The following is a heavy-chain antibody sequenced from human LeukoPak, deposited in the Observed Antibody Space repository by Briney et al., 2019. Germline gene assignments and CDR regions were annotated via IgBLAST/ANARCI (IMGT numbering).Heavy chain of an antibody. CDR3: ARDSSSLVDYYYYGMDV. V-gene: IGHV4-59*01. D-gene: IGHD6-6*01. CDR1: GGSISSYY. Sequence: TSETLSLTCTVSGGSISSYYWSWIRQPPRKGLEWIGYIYYSGSTNYNPSLKSRVTISVDTSKNQFSLKLSSVTAADTAVYYCARDSSSLVDYYYYGMDVWGQGTTVTVSS. J-gene: IGHJ6*02. CDR2: IYYSGST.